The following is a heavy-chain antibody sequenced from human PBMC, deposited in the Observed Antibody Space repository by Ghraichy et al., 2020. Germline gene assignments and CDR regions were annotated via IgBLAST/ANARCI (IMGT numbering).Heavy chain of an antibody. CDR2: TYYRSKWYN. J-gene: IGHJ4*02. V-gene: IGHV6-1*01. CDR3: ARDLSYDYYDSSGYSPVDY. Sequence: SQTISLTCAISGDSVSSNSAAWNWIRQSPSRGLEWLGRTYYRSKWYNDYAVSVKSRITINPDTSKNQFSLQLNSVTPEDTAVYYCARDLSYDYYDSSGYSPVDYWGQGTLVTVSS. CDR1: GDSVSSNSAA. D-gene: IGHD3-22*01.